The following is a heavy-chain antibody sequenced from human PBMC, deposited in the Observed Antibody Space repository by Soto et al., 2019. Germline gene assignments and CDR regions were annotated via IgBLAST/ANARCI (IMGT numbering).Heavy chain of an antibody. Sequence: EVQLLESGGGLVQPGGSLRLSCVASRFTFSSYAMTWVRQAPGKGLEWVSTISGSGGRTYYAYSVKGRFTISRDNSKNTLYLQMNSLRAEDTAVYYCAKKSQLWSYFDYWGQGTLATVSS. J-gene: IGHJ4*02. CDR1: RFTFSSYA. CDR3: AKKSQLWSYFDY. V-gene: IGHV3-23*01. CDR2: ISGSGGRT. D-gene: IGHD5-18*01.